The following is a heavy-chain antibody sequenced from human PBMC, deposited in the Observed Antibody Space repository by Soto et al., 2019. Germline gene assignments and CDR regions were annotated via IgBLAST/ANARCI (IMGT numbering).Heavy chain of an antibody. J-gene: IGHJ4*02. Sequence: SETLSLTCTVSGGSISSGGYYWSWIRQHPGKGLEWIGYIYYSGSTYYNPSLKSRVTISVDTSKNQFSLNLSSVTAADTAVYYCAGPQRVTMNYWGQGRLVTVSS. CDR3: AGPQRVTMNY. D-gene: IGHD3-22*01. CDR1: GGSISSGGYY. V-gene: IGHV4-31*03. CDR2: IYYSGST.